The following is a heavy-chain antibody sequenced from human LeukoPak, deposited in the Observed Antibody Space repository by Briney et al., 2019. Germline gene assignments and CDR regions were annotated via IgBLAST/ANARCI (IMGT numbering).Heavy chain of an antibody. V-gene: IGHV1-46*01. J-gene: IGHJ5*02. CDR3: TRDRPHNWFDP. CDR1: EYSFVSYY. Sequence: GASVKVSXKASEYSFVSYYIHWVRQAPGEGLEWVGLIYPHDGTTNYAQKFQGRVTMTVDRSTTTFYMELSSLTSEDTAVYYCTRDRPHNWFDPWGQGTLVTVSP. CDR2: IYPHDGTT.